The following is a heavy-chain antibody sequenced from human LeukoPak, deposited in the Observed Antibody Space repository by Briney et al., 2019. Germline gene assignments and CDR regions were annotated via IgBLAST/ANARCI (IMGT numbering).Heavy chain of an antibody. J-gene: IGHJ4*02. CDR1: VFFFTSYW. V-gene: IGHV3-7*03. CDR3: ARRYFEY. CDR2: IRQDGSEK. Sequence: GGSMRLSCAGSVFFFTSYWMYWVRQAPGKGREWVANIRQDGSEKYYVDSVKGRFTISRDNAKNALYLQMNSLRAEDTAVYYCARRYFEYWGQGTLVTVSS.